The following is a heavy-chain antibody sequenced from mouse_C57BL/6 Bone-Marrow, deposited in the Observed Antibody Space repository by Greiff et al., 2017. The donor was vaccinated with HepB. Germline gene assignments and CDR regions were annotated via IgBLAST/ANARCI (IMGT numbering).Heavy chain of an antibody. Sequence: EVQRVESEGGLVQPGSSMKLSCTASGFTFSDYYMAWVRQVPEKGLEWVANINYDGSSTYYLDSLKSRFIISRDNAKNILYLQMSSLKSEDTATYYCARVITTGLYAMDYWGQGTSVTVSS. CDR3: ARVITTGLYAMDY. V-gene: IGHV5-16*01. D-gene: IGHD1-1*01. CDR2: INYDGSST. J-gene: IGHJ4*01. CDR1: GFTFSDYY.